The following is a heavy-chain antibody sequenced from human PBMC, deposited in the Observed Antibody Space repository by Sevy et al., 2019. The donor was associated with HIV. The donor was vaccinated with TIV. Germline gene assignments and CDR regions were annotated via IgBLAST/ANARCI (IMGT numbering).Heavy chain of an antibody. CDR2: IYSGGST. J-gene: IGHJ3*02. V-gene: IGHV3-53*01. CDR3: ARDLIGGSSWSRGVFDI. D-gene: IGHD6-13*01. Sequence: GGSLRLSCAASGFTVGSNYMSWVRQAPGKGLEWVSLIYSGGSTYYADSVKGRFTIFRDNSKNTVYLQMNSLRAEDTAVYYCARDLIGGSSWSRGVFDIWGQGTMVTVSS. CDR1: GFTVGSNY.